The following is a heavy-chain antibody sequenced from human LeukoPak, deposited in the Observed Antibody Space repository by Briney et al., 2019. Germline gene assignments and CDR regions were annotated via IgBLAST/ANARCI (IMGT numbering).Heavy chain of an antibody. CDR1: GGSISSYY. V-gene: IGHV4-59*08. J-gene: IGHJ4*02. CDR3: ASDHSGWLGLGY. CDR2: IYFSGST. Sequence: PSETLSLTCTVSGGSISSYYWSWIRQPPGKGLEWIAYIYFSGSTTYNPSLKSRVTISVDTSKNQFSLKLRSVTAADTAVYYCASDHSGWLGLGYWGQGTLVSVSS. D-gene: IGHD6-19*01.